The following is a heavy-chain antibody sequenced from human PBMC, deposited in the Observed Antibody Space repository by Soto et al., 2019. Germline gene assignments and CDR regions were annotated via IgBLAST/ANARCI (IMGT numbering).Heavy chain of an antibody. D-gene: IGHD3-16*01. J-gene: IGHJ4*02. CDR1: GGSISSYY. CDR3: ARDYARRQFYFDY. Sequence: SETVSLTCTVSGGSISSYYWSWIRQPPGKGLEWIGYIYYSGSTNYNPSLKSRVTISVDTSKNQFSLKLSSVTAADTAVYFCARDYARRQFYFDYWGEGTLISVSS. CDR2: IYYSGST. V-gene: IGHV4-59*01.